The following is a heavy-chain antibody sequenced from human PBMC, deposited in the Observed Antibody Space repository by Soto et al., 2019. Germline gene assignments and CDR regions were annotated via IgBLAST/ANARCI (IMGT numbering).Heavy chain of an antibody. CDR2: ISDDGAKK. J-gene: IGHJ6*02. CDR1: GFTFSSFA. CDR3: ARDLSNTIPACYYHGMDV. Sequence: QVQLVESGGGVVQPGRSPRLSCAASGFTFSSFAMHWGRQAPGKGLEWVAVISDDGAKKYYADSVKGRFNISRDNSKNTLYLQMNSLRAEDTALYYCARDLSNTIPACYYHGMDVWGQGTTVTVSS. D-gene: IGHD2-2*01. V-gene: IGHV3-30-3*01.